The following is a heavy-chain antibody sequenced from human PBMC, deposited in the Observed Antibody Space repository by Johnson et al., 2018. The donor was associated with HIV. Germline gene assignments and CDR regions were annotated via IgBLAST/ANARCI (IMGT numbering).Heavy chain of an antibody. CDR2: IYSGGST. V-gene: IGHV3-66*01. J-gene: IGHJ3*02. CDR3: AREALPRGLQSSFGGAFDI. D-gene: IGHD3-16*01. Sequence: VQLVESGGGLVQPGGSLRLSCAASGFTVSSYYMNWVRQAPGKGLEWVSVIYSGGSTKYADSVKDSSTFSRDNSKNTLYLQMNSLRAEDTAVYYCAREALPRGLQSSFGGAFDIWGQGTMVTVSS. CDR1: GFTVSSYY.